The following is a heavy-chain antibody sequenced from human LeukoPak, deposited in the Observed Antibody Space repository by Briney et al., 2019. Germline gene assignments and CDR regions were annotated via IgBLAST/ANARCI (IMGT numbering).Heavy chain of an antibody. D-gene: IGHD2-21*02. J-gene: IGHJ6*03. CDR3: AGGSETEYYYYYMDV. Sequence: ASVKVSCKASGGTFSSYAISWVRQAPGQGLEWMGGIIPIIGAANYAQKFQGRVTITTDESTSTAYMELSSLRSEDTAVYYCAGGSETEYYYYYMDVWGKGTTVTVSS. CDR2: IIPIIGAA. CDR1: GGTFSSYA. V-gene: IGHV1-69*05.